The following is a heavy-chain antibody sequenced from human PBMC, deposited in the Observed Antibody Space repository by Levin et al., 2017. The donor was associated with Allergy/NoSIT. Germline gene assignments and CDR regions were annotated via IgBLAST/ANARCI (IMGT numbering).Heavy chain of an antibody. CDR2: IKQDGSEK. D-gene: IGHD5-12*01. Sequence: PGESLKISCAASGFTFSSYWMSWVRQAPGKGLEWVANIKQDGSEKKYVDSVQGRFTISRDNAKNSLYLQMNSLRAEDTAVYYCATSGARNGYDSFDYWGQGTLVTVSS. J-gene: IGHJ4*02. V-gene: IGHV3-7*01. CDR3: ATSGARNGYDSFDY. CDR1: GFTFSSYW.